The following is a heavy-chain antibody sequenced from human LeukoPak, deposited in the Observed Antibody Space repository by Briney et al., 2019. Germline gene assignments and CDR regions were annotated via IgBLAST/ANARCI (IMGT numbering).Heavy chain of an antibody. CDR1: GFSMSVYW. J-gene: IGHJ4*02. V-gene: IGHV3-7*01. D-gene: IGHD3-22*01. Sequence: GGSLRLSCEASGFSMSVYWMSWVRQAPGKGLEWVGNIKQDGSERNYVGSVKGRFTISRDNAKKSLYLQINSLRAEDTAVYYCAREWGAYYHFFDYWGQGTLVTVSS. CDR2: IKQDGSER. CDR3: AREWGAYYHFFDY.